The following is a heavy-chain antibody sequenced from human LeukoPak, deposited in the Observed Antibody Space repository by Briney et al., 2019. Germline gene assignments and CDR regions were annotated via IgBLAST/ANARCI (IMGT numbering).Heavy chain of an antibody. CDR1: GVTFSIYW. J-gene: IGHJ4*02. CDR2: ITSDGSST. V-gene: IGHV3-74*01. CDR3: ARGSYYYDSSGYILGY. D-gene: IGHD3-22*01. Sequence: QPGGSLRLSCAASGVTFSIYWTDSVRQTPGKGLWWVSRITSDGSSTSYADWMKGRFTISRDNAKNTLYLQMNSLRAEDTAVYYCARGSYYYDSSGYILGYWGQGTLVTVSS.